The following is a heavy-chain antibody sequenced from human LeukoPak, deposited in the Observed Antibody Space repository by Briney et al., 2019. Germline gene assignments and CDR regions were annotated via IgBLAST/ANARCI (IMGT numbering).Heavy chain of an antibody. CDR1: PRSIRSYY. J-gene: IGHJ4*02. CDR3: ARDGAYYYGSGSDY. Sequence: PSETLSLTCPVPPRSIRSYYWTWVRQPPGKGLEWIGYIYYSGSTNYNPSLKSRVTISVDTSKNQFSLKLSSVTAADTAVYYCARDGAYYYGSGSDYWGQGTLVTVSS. D-gene: IGHD3-10*01. CDR2: IYYSGST. V-gene: IGHV4-59*01.